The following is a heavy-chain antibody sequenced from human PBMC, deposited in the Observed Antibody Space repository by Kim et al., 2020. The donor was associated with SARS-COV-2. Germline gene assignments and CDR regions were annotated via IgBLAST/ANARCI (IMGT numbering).Heavy chain of an antibody. J-gene: IGHJ6*02. V-gene: IGHV3-23*01. CDR3: AKVIVPAAIPNYYYGMDV. D-gene: IGHD2-2*01. Sequence: GGSLRLSCAASGFTFSSYAMSWVRQAPGKGLEWVSAISGSGGSTYYADSVTGRFTISRDNSKNTLYLQMNSLRAEDTAVYYCAKVIVPAAIPNYYYGMDVWGQGTTVTVSS. CDR2: ISGSGGST. CDR1: GFTFSSYA.